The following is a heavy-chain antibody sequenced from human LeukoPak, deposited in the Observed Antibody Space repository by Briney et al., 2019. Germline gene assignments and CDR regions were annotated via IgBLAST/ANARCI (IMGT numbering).Heavy chain of an antibody. J-gene: IGHJ2*01. Sequence: SETLSLTCAVSGGSVNNGRYHWSWIRQPPGKGLEWIGYVYYSGDSDYNPSLKSRVNISIDTSKDIFSLKMNLVTAAETAMYFCARGIAAGGYYWYFDLWGRGTLVSVSS. D-gene: IGHD6-13*01. CDR3: ARGIAAGGYYWYFDL. CDR2: VYYSGDS. V-gene: IGHV4-61*03. CDR1: GGSVNNGRYH.